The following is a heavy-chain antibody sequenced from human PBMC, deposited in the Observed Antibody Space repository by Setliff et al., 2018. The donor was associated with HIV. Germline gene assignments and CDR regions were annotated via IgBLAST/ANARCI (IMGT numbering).Heavy chain of an antibody. CDR1: GYSISSGYY. CDR2: IYHSGST. Sequence: VSGYSISSGYYWGWIRQPPGKGLEWIGSIYHSGSTYYNPSLKSRVTISVDTSKNQFSLKLSSVTAAATAVYYFARDSSGSIDAFGIWCQGTMFTVSS. CDR3: ARDSSGSIDAFGI. D-gene: IGHD3-22*01. V-gene: IGHV4-38-2*02. J-gene: IGHJ3*02.